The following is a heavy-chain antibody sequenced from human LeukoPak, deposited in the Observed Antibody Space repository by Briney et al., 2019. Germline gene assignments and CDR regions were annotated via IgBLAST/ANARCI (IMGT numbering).Heavy chain of an antibody. CDR1: GASVRGYY. D-gene: IGHD3-10*01. CDR2: IHYTGDT. Sequence: SETLSLPCTVSGASVRGYYWSWILQPPGKGLEWIGYIHYTGDTDYNPSLTSRATMSVDTSKNQFSLMLTSVTAADTAVYYCARGYGSGSYNNFNKWGQGLLVAVSS. CDR3: ARGYGSGSYNNFNK. V-gene: IGHV4-59*02. J-gene: IGHJ4*02.